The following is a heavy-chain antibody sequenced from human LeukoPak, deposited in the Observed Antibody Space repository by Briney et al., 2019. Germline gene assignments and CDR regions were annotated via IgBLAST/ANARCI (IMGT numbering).Heavy chain of an antibody. CDR2: AYYSGST. J-gene: IGHJ4*02. CDR3: ARGFSGYYSFDY. D-gene: IGHD3-22*01. Sequence: SETLSLTCTVSGGSISNYYWSWIRQPPGKGLEWIGYAYYSGSTNYNPSLKSRVTISVDTSENQFSLKLNSVTAADTAVYYCARGFSGYYSFDYWGQGTLVTVSS. CDR1: GGSISNYY. V-gene: IGHV4-59*01.